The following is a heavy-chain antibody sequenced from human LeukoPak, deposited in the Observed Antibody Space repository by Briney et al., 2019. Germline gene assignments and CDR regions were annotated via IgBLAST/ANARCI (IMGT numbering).Heavy chain of an antibody. J-gene: IGHJ4*02. CDR2: IGTSASAI. CDR3: ARVGYCSSTGCYRDY. CDR1: GFTFSDYY. Sequence: PGGSLRLSCAASGFTFSDYYMSWIRQAPGKGLEWVSYIGTSASAIYYADSVKGRFTISRDNAKNSLYLQMSSLRAEDTAVYYCARVGYCSSTGCYRDYWGQGALVTVSS. D-gene: IGHD2-2*03. V-gene: IGHV3-11*04.